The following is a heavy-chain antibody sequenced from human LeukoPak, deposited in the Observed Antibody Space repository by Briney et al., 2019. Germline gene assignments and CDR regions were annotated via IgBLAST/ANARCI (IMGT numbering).Heavy chain of an antibody. V-gene: IGHV3-48*03. CDR1: GFTFSSYE. Sequence: GGSLRLSCVASGFTFSSYEMNWVRQAPGKGLEWLSYITSSDSTTHYADSVKGRFTISRDDAQNSLYLQMNSLRVEDTAVYYCVRDGRGYCGSTSCRPFDSWGRGTQVTVSS. J-gene: IGHJ4*02. CDR3: VRDGRGYCGSTSCRPFDS. CDR2: ITSSDSTT. D-gene: IGHD2-2*01.